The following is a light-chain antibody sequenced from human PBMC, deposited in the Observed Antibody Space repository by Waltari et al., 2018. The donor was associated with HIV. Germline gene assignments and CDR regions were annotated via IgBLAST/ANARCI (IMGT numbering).Light chain of an antibody. CDR3: SSYTSSDTYV. Sequence: QSALTQPASVSGSLGQSITFSCPGSSGDFDGSNYVSWYQQHPDKAPKLIIYEVSNRPSGVSNRFSGSKSGNTASLTISGLQAEDEADYYCSSYTSSDTYVFGTGTKVTVL. V-gene: IGLV2-14*01. CDR2: EVS. CDR1: SGDFDGSNY. J-gene: IGLJ1*01.